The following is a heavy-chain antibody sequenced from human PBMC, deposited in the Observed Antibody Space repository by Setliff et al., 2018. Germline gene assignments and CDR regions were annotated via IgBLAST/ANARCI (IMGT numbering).Heavy chain of an antibody. CDR1: GYTFTGYY. Sequence: ASVKVSCKASGYTFTGYYMHWVRQAPGQGPEWMGWINPNSGGTNYAQKFQGRVTMTRDPSISTAYMELNSLRSDDTAVYYCARAGSAPARRKGVFEYWGQGTLVTVSS. V-gene: IGHV1-2*02. D-gene: IGHD6-13*01. J-gene: IGHJ4*02. CDR2: INPNSGGT. CDR3: ARAGSAPARRKGVFEY.